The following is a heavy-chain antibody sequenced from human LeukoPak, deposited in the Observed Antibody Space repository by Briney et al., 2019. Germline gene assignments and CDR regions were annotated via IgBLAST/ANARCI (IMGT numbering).Heavy chain of an antibody. CDR1: GYTFTGYY. V-gene: IGHV1-2*02. D-gene: IGHD3-3*01. J-gene: IGHJ3*02. CDR2: INPNIGGT. Sequence: RPSANVSCKASGYTFTGYYMHWVRQAPGQGLEWVGWINPNIGGTNYAQTFRGGSTMTRNTSISTAYMELSRLRSDYTAVYYCAREYDGEADAFDIWGQGTMVTVSS. CDR3: AREYDGEADAFDI.